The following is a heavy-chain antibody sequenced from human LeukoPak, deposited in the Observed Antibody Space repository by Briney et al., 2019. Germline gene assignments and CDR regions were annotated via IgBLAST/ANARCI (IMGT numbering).Heavy chain of an antibody. CDR3: ARNSGGRRYYFTE. CDR1: GFTFSRFW. J-gene: IGHJ4*02. Sequence: GGSLRLSCAASGFTFSRFWMHWVRQAPGKGLVWVSRISTDGSSTTYADSVKGRFTISRDNAKNTLYLQMNSLRAEDTAVYYCARNSGGRRYYFTEWGQGTLVTVSS. D-gene: IGHD3-10*01. CDR2: ISTDGSST. V-gene: IGHV3-74*03.